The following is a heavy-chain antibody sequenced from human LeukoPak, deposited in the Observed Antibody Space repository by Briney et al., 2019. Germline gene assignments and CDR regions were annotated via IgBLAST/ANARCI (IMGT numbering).Heavy chain of an antibody. V-gene: IGHV3-9*03. CDR3: AKGGGEAYYYYYTDV. CDR2: INWNSNSR. Sequence: GRSLRLSCAASGFSFDDYAMHWVRQAPGKGLEWVSGINWNSNSRGYADSVKGRFTISRDNAKNSLYLQMNDLRSEDMAMYYCAKGGGEAYYYYYTDVWGKGTTVTVSS. CDR1: GFSFDDYA. J-gene: IGHJ6*03. D-gene: IGHD5-12*01.